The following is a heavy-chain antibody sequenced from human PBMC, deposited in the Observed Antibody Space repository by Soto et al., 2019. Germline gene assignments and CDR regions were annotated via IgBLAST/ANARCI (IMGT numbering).Heavy chain of an antibody. J-gene: IGHJ4*02. CDR2: INPDSGAT. Sequence: HEHLVQSGAEVKRPGASLKVSCKASGYSFTGYYIHWVRQAPGQGLEWMGWINPDSGATNYAQNSEGRVTLTSDTSISTACMDLTSLTSDDTAVYYCARGDYGTGGYPFPYFDYWGQGTLVIVSS. V-gene: IGHV1-2*02. D-gene: IGHD2-8*02. CDR1: GYSFTGYY. CDR3: ARGDYGTGGYPFPYFDY.